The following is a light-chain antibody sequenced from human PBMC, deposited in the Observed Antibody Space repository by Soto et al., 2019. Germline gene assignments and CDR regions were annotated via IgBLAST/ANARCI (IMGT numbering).Light chain of an antibody. CDR1: QSIGGW. CDR2: DAS. CDR3: QHYHSYPYT. Sequence: DIQSTQAPSTLSASVGDRVTITCRASQSIGGWLAWYQQRPGKAPRLLIYDASSVESGVPSRFSGSRSGTKFTLAISSLQPEDFATYYCQHYHSYPYTFGQGTKVDIK. J-gene: IGKJ2*01. V-gene: IGKV1-5*01.